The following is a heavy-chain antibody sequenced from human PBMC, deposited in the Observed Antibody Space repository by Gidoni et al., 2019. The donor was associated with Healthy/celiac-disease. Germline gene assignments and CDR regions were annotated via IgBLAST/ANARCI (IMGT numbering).Heavy chain of an antibody. J-gene: IGHJ3*02. CDR1: GFTFSSYE. CDR3: ARVGYSYGLRAFDI. V-gene: IGHV3-48*03. CDR2: ISSSGSTI. Sequence: EVQLVESGGGLVQPGGSLRLSCAASGFTFSSYEMNWVRQAPGKGLEWVSYISSSGSTIYYADSVKGRFTISRDNAKNSLYLQMNSLRAEDTAVYYCARVGYSYGLRAFDIWGQGTMVTVSS. D-gene: IGHD5-18*01.